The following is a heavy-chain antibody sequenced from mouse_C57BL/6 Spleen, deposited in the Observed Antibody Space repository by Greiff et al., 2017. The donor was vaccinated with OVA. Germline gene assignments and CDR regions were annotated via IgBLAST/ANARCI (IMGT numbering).Heavy chain of an antibody. J-gene: IGHJ3*01. CDR3: AYGPWFAY. CDR2: INPNNGGT. D-gene: IGHD1-1*02. CDR1: GYTFTDYY. V-gene: IGHV1-26*01. Sequence: EVQLQQSGPELVKPGASVKISCKASGYTFTDYYMNWVKQSHGKSLEWIGDINPNNGGTSYNQKFKGKATLTVDKSSSTAYMELRSLTSEDSAVYYCAYGPWFAYWGQGTLVTVSA.